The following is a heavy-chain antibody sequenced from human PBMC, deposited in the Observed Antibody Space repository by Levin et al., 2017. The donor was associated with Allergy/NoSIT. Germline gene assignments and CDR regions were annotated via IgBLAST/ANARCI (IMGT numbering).Heavy chain of an antibody. CDR2: IITHNGNT. J-gene: IGHJ4*02. D-gene: IGHD3-10*01. V-gene: IGHV1-18*04. Sequence: GASVKVSCKASGYTFTSYTITWVRQAPGQGLEWMGWIITHNGNTNYAQKLQGRVTMTTDTSTSTAYMELRSLRSDDTAVYYCAASISLVRGVPKYYFDYWGQGTLVTVSS. CDR1: GYTFTSYT. CDR3: AASISLVRGVPKYYFDY.